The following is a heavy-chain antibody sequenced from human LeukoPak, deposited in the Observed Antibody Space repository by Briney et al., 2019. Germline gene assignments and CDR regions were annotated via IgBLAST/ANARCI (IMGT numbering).Heavy chain of an antibody. CDR3: VKGAAS. Sequence: GGSLRLSCSASGFTFSRFEMHWVRQAPGKALEYVSAISSDGDNTYYADSLKGRFTIFRDNSKNTLYLEMSSLRVEDTAVYYCVKGAASWGQGTLVTVSS. D-gene: IGHD2-15*01. CDR2: ISSDGDNT. J-gene: IGHJ4*02. V-gene: IGHV3-64D*09. CDR1: GFTFSRFE.